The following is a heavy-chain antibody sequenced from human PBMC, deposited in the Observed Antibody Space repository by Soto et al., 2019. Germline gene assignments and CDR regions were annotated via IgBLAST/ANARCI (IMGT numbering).Heavy chain of an antibody. CDR2: IYYSGST. Sequence: PSETLSLTCTVSGGSISSYYWSWIRQPPGKGLEWIGYIYYSGSTNYNPSLKSRVTISVDTSKNQFSLKLSSVTAADTAVYYCARGGYSYGYVLDYWGQGTLVTVSS. V-gene: IGHV4-59*01. CDR3: ARGGYSYGYVLDY. J-gene: IGHJ4*02. CDR1: GGSISSYY. D-gene: IGHD5-18*01.